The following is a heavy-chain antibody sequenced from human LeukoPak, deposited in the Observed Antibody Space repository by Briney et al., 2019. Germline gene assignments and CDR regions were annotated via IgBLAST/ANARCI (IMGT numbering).Heavy chain of an antibody. D-gene: IGHD3-10*01. CDR3: ARGGVVWFGDSEVDY. Sequence: SCKASGYTFSSYSMNWVRQAPGKGLEWVSSISSSSSYIYYADSVKGRFTISRDNAKNSLYLQMNSLRAEDTAVYYCARGGVVWFGDSEVDYWGQGTLVTVSS. CDR1: GYTFSSYS. J-gene: IGHJ4*02. V-gene: IGHV3-21*01. CDR2: ISSSSSYI.